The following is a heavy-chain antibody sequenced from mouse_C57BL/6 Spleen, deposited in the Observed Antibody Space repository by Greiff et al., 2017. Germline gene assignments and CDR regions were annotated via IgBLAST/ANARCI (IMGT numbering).Heavy chain of an antibody. CDR2: IYPGDGDT. CDR1: GYAFSSSW. J-gene: IGHJ2*01. D-gene: IGHD4-1*01. Sequence: VKLMESGPELVKPGASVKLSCKASGYAFSSSWMNWVKQRPGKGLEWIGRIYPGDGDTNYNGKFKGKATLTADKSSSTAYMQLSSLTSEDSAVYFCARKWELGLGCWGQGTTLTVSS. CDR3: ARKWELGLGC. V-gene: IGHV1-82*01.